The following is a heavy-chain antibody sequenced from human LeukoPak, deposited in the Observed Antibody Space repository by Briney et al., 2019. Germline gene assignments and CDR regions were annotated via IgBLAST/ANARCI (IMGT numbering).Heavy chain of an antibody. V-gene: IGHV3-30*02. J-gene: IGHJ4*02. Sequence: GGSLRLSCAAYGFTFSTDGIHWVRQAPGKGLEWVAIIHSDGTKKYNADSVKGRFTISRDNSKNTLYLEINSLTTEDTAVYYCAKGISADSYYLDYWVQGTLVTVSS. D-gene: IGHD1-14*01. CDR2: IHSDGTKK. CDR1: GFTFSTDG. CDR3: AKGISADSYYLDY.